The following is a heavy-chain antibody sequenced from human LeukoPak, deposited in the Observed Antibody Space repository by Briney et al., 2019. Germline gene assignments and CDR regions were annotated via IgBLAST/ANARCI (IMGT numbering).Heavy chain of an antibody. Sequence: GGSLRLSCAASRFTFSTYAMSWVRQAPGKGLEWVSAISGSGGTAHYADSVKGRFTISRDNSKNTLYLQADSLRAEDTAIYYCAKDNQWAICYFDSWGQGTLVTVSS. D-gene: IGHD2-8*01. CDR1: RFTFSTYA. CDR3: AKDNQWAICYFDS. V-gene: IGHV3-23*01. J-gene: IGHJ4*02. CDR2: ISGSGGTA.